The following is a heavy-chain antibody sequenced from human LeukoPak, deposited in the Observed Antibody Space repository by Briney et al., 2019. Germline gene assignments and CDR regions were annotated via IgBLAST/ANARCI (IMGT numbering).Heavy chain of an antibody. D-gene: IGHD3-22*01. CDR2: IKQDGSEK. V-gene: IGHV3-7*01. Sequence: PGGSLRLSCAASGFTFSSYAMSWVRQAPGKGLEWVANIKQDGSEKKYVDSVKGRFTISRDSAKNTLYLQMNSLRAEDTAVYYCAKYYYDSSGTSYFDYWGQGTLVTVSS. J-gene: IGHJ4*02. CDR3: AKYYYDSSGTSYFDY. CDR1: GFTFSSYA.